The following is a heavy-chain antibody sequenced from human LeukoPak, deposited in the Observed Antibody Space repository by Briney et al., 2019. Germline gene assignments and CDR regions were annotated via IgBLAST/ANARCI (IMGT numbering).Heavy chain of an antibody. V-gene: IGHV1-18*01. J-gene: IGHJ4*02. CDR3: AREGSSSPTHFDY. CDR1: GYTFTSYG. D-gene: IGHD6-6*01. CDR2: ISAYNGNT. Sequence: GASVKVSCKASGYTFTSYGISWVRQAPGQGLEWMGWISAYNGNTNYAQKLQGRVTMTTDTSTSTVYMELSSLRSEDTAVYYCAREGSSSPTHFDYWGQGTLVTVSS.